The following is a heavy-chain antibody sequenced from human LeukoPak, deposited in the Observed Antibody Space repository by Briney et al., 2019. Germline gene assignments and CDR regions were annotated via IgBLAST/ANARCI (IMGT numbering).Heavy chain of an antibody. Sequence: EASVKVSCKASGYTFTRYGISWVRQAPGQGLEWMGWISTYNANTNYAQNLQGRVTMTTDTSTSTAYMELRSLSSDDTAVYYCARDQRDWNYAGYFDYWGQGTLVTVSS. D-gene: IGHD1-7*01. CDR2: ISTYNANT. V-gene: IGHV1-18*01. J-gene: IGHJ4*02. CDR3: ARDQRDWNYAGYFDY. CDR1: GYTFTRYG.